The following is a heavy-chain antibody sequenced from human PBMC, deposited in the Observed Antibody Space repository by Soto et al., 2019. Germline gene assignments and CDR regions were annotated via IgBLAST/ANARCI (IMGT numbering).Heavy chain of an antibody. J-gene: IGHJ6*03. CDR3: ARGGVLTYYDFWSGYFPGSYYYYMDV. D-gene: IGHD3-3*01. CDR2: MNPNSGNT. V-gene: IGHV1-8*01. Sequence: ASVKVSCKASGYTFTSYDINWVRQATGQGLEWMGWMNPNSGNTGYAQKFQGRVTMTRNTSISTAYMELSSLRSEDTAVYYCARGGVLTYYDFWSGYFPGSYYYYMDVWGKGTTVTVSS. CDR1: GYTFTSYD.